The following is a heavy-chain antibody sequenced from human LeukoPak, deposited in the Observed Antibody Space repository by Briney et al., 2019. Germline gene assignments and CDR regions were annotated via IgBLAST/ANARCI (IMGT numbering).Heavy chain of an antibody. V-gene: IGHV3-66*01. CDR2: IYSGGST. CDR3: ARDLPSLAYYYYGMDV. Sequence: GGSLRLSCAAPGFTVSSNYMSWVRQAPGKGLEWVSVIYSGGSTYYADSVKGRFTISRDNSKNTLYLQMNSLRAEDTAVYYCARDLPSLAYYYYGMDVWGQGTTVTASS. D-gene: IGHD3-3*02. CDR1: GFTVSSNY. J-gene: IGHJ6*02.